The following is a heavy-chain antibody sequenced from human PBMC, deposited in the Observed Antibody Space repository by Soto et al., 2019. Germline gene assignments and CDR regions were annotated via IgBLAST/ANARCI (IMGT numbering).Heavy chain of an antibody. CDR2: ISWNSGSI. D-gene: IGHD3-16*01. CDR1: GFTFDDYA. V-gene: IGHV3-9*01. Sequence: EVQLVESGGGLVQPGRSLRLSCAASGFTFDDYAMHWVRQAPGKGLEWVSGISWNSGSIGYADSVKGRFTISRDNAKNSLYLQMNSLRAEDTALYYCAKDIYDYIWGSYFYWGQGTLVTVSS. J-gene: IGHJ4*02. CDR3: AKDIYDYIWGSYFY.